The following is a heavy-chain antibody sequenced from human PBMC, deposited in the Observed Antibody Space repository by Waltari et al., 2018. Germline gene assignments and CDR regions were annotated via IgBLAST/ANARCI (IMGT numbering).Heavy chain of an antibody. D-gene: IGHD1-26*01. CDR1: GYTLSELS. J-gene: IGHJ4*02. CDR3: ATGPIHTGIYNYYFDY. Sequence: QVQLVQSGAEVRKPGASVKVSCKVSGYTLSELSMHWVRQTPAKGLEWMGGFDPEEGETTYAQKCQDRVTMTEDSSTDTAYMERSSLRSEDTAVYYCATGPIHTGIYNYYFDYWGQGTLVTVSS. CDR2: FDPEEGET. V-gene: IGHV1-24*01.